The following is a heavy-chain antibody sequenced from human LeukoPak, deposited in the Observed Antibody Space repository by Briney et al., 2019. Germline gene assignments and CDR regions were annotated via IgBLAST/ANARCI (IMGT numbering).Heavy chain of an antibody. J-gene: IGHJ4*02. CDR1: GGSISIYY. D-gene: IGHD5-18*01. CDR3: ASLSGYSYGPFDY. CDR2: IYYSGST. Sequence: PSETQSLTCTLSGGSISIYYSSWIRHPPRKGLDWIGHIYYSGSTKYNPPLKSRVTISVDTSKNQFSMNLSSVTAADTAVYYCASLSGYSYGPFDYWGQGTLVTVSS. V-gene: IGHV4-59*01.